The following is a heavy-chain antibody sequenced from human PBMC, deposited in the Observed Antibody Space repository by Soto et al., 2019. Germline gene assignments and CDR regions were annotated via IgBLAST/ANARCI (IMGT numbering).Heavy chain of an antibody. D-gene: IGHD5-18*01. CDR2: LDAGNGNT. J-gene: IGHJ4*02. CDR1: GYTFTCCA. V-gene: IGHV1-3*01. Sequence: QVQLVQSGAEVRKPGASVKVSCKASGYTFTCCAMHWVRQAPGQRLEWMGWLDAGNGNTKYSQKFQGRVSINRDTSASTVYMELSSLRSEDTAVYYCARGQSLYNYGVPGPFDSWGQGTLVTVSS. CDR3: ARGQSLYNYGVPGPFDS.